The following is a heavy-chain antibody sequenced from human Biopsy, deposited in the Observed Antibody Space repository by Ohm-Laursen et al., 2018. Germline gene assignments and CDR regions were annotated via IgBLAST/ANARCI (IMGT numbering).Heavy chain of an antibody. V-gene: IGHV4-59*11. D-gene: IGHD6-19*01. CDR1: GDSISFPY. J-gene: IGHJ4*02. CDR3: AAGATWLVHY. Sequence: TLSPTCTASGDSISFPYWGWFRQPPGKGLEYIGSTHDTGTTDYSPSLKTRVSLSVDTSTKVFSLILSSVTAADTAVYYCAAGATWLVHYWGQGTLVTVSS. CDR2: THDTGTT.